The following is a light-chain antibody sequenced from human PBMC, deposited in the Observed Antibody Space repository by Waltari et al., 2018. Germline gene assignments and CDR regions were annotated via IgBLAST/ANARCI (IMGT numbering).Light chain of an antibody. J-gene: IGKJ1*01. CDR2: GAS. V-gene: IGKV3-20*01. Sequence: IVLKQRPGTLSLPLGVRTTLTCRASHSVSRTLAWYQQKPGQAPKLLIYGASIRATGIPDRFTGSGSGTDFSLTISSLEPEDFAIYFCQHYVRLPATFGQGTKVEIK. CDR1: HSVSRT. CDR3: QHYVRLPAT.